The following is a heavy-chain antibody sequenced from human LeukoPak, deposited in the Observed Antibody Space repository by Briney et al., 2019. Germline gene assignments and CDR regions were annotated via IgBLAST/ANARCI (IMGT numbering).Heavy chain of an antibody. Sequence: GGSLRLSCAASGFTVSSNYTSWVRQAPGKGLEWVSVIYSGGSTYYADSVKGRFTISRDNSKNTLYLQMNSLRAEDTAVYYCASSTRYPYYYYGMDVWGQGTTVTVSS. CDR2: IYSGGST. CDR1: GFTVSSNY. D-gene: IGHD2/OR15-2a*01. V-gene: IGHV3-66*01. CDR3: ASSTRYPYYYYGMDV. J-gene: IGHJ6*02.